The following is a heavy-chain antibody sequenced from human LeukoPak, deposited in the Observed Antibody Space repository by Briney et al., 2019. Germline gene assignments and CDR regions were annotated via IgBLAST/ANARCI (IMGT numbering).Heavy chain of an antibody. J-gene: IGHJ6*03. CDR2: ISGSGGST. Sequence: GGSLRLSCAASGFTFSSYAMSWVRQAPGKGLEWVSAISGSGGSTYYADSVKGRFTISRDNSKNTLYLQMNSLRAEDTAVYYCAKGLSARRYYYMDVWGKGTTVTVSS. CDR3: AKGLSARRYYYMDV. CDR1: GFTFSSYA. D-gene: IGHD6-6*01. V-gene: IGHV3-23*01.